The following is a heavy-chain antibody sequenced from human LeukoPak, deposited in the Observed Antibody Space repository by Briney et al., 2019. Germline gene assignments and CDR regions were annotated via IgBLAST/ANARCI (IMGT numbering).Heavy chain of an antibody. Sequence: GGSLRLSCAASGFTFSTYSMNWVRQAPGKGLEWVSFISSSSSTIYYADSVEGRFTISRDNSKNTLYLQMSSLRAGDTAVYYCAKSSYYDSSGYYREYYFDYWGQGTLVTVSS. V-gene: IGHV3-48*01. D-gene: IGHD3-22*01. CDR2: ISSSSSTI. J-gene: IGHJ4*02. CDR3: AKSSYYDSSGYYREYYFDY. CDR1: GFTFSTYS.